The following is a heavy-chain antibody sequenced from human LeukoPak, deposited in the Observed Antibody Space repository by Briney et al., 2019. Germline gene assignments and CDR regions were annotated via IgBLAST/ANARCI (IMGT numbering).Heavy chain of an antibody. V-gene: IGHV3-23*01. CDR3: AKDLHYDSGASFQGSAH. D-gene: IGHD3-22*01. CDR1: TFTFSNYA. CDR2: ISGTDGST. Sequence: GGSLRLSCTASTFTFSNYAMTWVRQAPGKGLEWVSAISGTDGSTYYADSVKGRFTISRDNSKNTLYLQMNSLRAEDTAVYYCAKDLHYDSGASFQGSAHWGQGTLVTVSS. J-gene: IGHJ5*02.